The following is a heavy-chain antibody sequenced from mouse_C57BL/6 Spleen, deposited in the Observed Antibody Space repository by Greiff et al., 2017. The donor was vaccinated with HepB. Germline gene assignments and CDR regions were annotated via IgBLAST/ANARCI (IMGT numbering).Heavy chain of an antibody. J-gene: IGHJ4*01. V-gene: IGHV14-4*01. D-gene: IGHD2-3*01. CDR3: TTGWLLSYYAMDY. Sequence: EVQLQQSGAELVRPGASVKLSCTASGFNIKDDYMHWVKQRPEQGLEWIGWIDPENGDTEYASKFQGKATITADTSSNTAYLQLSSLTSEDTAVYYCTTGWLLSYYAMDYWGQGTSVTVSS. CDR1: GFNIKDDY. CDR2: IDPENGDT.